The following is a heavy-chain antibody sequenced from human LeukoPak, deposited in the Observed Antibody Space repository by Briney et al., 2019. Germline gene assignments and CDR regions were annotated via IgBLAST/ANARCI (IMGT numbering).Heavy chain of an antibody. D-gene: IGHD5-24*01. J-gene: IGHJ3*02. CDR2: ISSSGSTI. Sequence: GRSLRLSCAASGFTFSSYAMHWVRQAPGKGLEWVSYISSSGSTIYYADSVKGRFTISRDNAKNSLYLQMNSLRAEDTAVYYCARGLREMATRTDAFDIWGQGTMVTVSS. CDR3: ARGLREMATRTDAFDI. CDR1: GFTFSSYA. V-gene: IGHV3-48*04.